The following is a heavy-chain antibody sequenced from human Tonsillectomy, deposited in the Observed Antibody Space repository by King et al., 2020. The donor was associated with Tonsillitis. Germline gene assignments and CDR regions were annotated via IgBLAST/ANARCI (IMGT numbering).Heavy chain of an antibody. CDR2: IFSNDEK. CDR3: ARVTTVTKSFYYYGMDV. D-gene: IGHD4-17*01. CDR1: GFSLSNARMS. Sequence: VTLKESGPVLVKPTETLTLTCTVSGFSLSNARMSVSWIRQPPGKALEWLAHIFSNDEKSYSTSLKSRLTISKDTSKSQVVLTITNMDPVDTATYYCARVTTVTKSFYYYGMDVWGQGTTVTVSS. V-gene: IGHV2-26*01. J-gene: IGHJ6*02.